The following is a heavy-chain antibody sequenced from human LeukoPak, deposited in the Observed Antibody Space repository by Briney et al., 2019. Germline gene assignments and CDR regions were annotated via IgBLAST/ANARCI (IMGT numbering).Heavy chain of an antibody. J-gene: IGHJ3*02. D-gene: IGHD2-21*02. CDR3: SKDPNGDYVGAFDM. CDR2: ITGSGRGT. V-gene: IGHV3-23*01. Sequence: GGSLRLSCAASGLTFSNYATTWVRQAPGKGLEWVSSITGSGRGTYYADSVKGRFSVSRDNSQNTVFLHMSSLRADDTALYYCSKDPNGDYVGAFDMWGPGTMVTVSS. CDR1: GLTFSNYA.